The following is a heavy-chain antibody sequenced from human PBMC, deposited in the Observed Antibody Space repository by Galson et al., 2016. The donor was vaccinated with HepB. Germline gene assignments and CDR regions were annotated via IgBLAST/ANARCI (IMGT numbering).Heavy chain of an antibody. CDR2: INSDGSST. D-gene: IGHD3-22*01. V-gene: IGHV3-74*01. J-gene: IGHJ4*02. Sequence: SLRLSCAASGFTFSSYWMHWVRQAPGKGLVWVSRINSDGSSTRYADSVKGRCTLSRDNAKNTLYLQLNRLRVEDTAVYYCARGTQSYYDSSGYGVFGSGTSFDYWGQGTLVTVSS. CDR3: ARGTQSYYDSSGYGVFGSGTSFDY. CDR1: GFTFSSYW.